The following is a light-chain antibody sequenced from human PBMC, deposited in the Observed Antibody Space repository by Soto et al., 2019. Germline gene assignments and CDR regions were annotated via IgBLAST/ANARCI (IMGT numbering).Light chain of an antibody. Sequence: QSALTQPASVSGSPGQAITISCTGTTSDVGGYKFVSWYQQHPDKAPKLMIYDVINRPSGVSNRFSGSKSGNTASLTISGLRAEDEDDYYCSSYTRSSTQVFGGGTEVTVL. J-gene: IGLJ3*02. CDR1: TSDVGGYKF. V-gene: IGLV2-14*03. CDR3: SSYTRSSTQV. CDR2: DVI.